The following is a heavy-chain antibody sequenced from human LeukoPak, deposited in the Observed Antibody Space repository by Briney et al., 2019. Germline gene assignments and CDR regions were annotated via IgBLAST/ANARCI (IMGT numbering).Heavy chain of an antibody. J-gene: IGHJ4*02. CDR3: AYTNHLTY. Sequence: GSLRLSRASPGIHLSGQWMKWVRQAPGQGLEWVDNIKYDGSEEYYADSVKGRFTISRDNAKNSLSLQMNYVRAGDTAIYYCAYTNHLTYWGRGTLVTVSS. CDR2: IKYDGSEE. CDR1: IHLSGQW. V-gene: IGHV3-7*02. D-gene: IGHD3-16*01.